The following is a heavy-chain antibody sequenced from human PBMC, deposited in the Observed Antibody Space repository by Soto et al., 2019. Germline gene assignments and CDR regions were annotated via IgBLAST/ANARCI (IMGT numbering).Heavy chain of an antibody. J-gene: IGHJ4*02. CDR1: GFTFSSYA. D-gene: IGHD3-22*01. Sequence: GGSLRLSCAASGFTFSSYAMSWVRQAPGKGLEWVSAISGSGGSTYYADSVKGRFTISTDNSKNTLYLQMNSLRAEDTAVYYCAAYSYIYDSSGYYSSPFVTYWGQGTLVTVSS. V-gene: IGHV3-23*01. CDR3: AAYSYIYDSSGYYSSPFVTY. CDR2: ISGSGGST.